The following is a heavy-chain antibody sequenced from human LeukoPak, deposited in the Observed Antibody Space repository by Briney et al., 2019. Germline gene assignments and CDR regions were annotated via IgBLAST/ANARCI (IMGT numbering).Heavy chain of an antibody. CDR1: GGSISSSSYY. D-gene: IGHD3-10*01. CDR3: ARLSGSVTLDY. CDR2: ISYSGST. V-gene: IGHV4-39*01. Sequence: TSETLSRTCTVSGGSISSSSYYWGWIRQPPGKGLEWIGSISYSGSTYYNPSLKSRVTISVDTSKNQFSLKLRSVTAADTAVYYCARLSGSVTLDYWGQGTLVTVSS. J-gene: IGHJ4*02.